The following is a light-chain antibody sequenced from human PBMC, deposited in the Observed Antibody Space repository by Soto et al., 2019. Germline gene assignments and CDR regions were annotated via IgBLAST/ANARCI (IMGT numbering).Light chain of an antibody. V-gene: IGLV2-14*01. CDR2: EVT. J-gene: IGLJ1*01. CDR1: SSDIGPYNY. Sequence: QSVLTQPASVSGSPGQSITISCIGPSSDIGPYNYVSWYQQHPDKAPKLILYEVTNRPSGASDRFSGSKSGNAAFLTISGLQAEDEADYYCSSYSSSATPYVFGTGTKVTVL. CDR3: SSYSSSATPYV.